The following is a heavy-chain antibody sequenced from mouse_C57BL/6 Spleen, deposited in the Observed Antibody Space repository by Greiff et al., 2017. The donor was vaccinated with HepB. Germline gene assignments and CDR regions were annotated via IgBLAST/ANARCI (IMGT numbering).Heavy chain of an antibody. D-gene: IGHD2-4*01. CDR3: ARSRLYYYAMDY. J-gene: IGHJ4*01. Sequence: QVQLQQPGAELVRPGTSVKLSCKASGYTFTSYWMHWVKQRPGQGLEWIGVIDPSDSYTNYNQKFKGKATLTVDTSSSTAYMQLSSLTSEDSAVYYCARSRLYYYAMDYWGQGTSVTVSS. CDR1: GYTFTSYW. CDR2: IDPSDSYT. V-gene: IGHV1-59*01.